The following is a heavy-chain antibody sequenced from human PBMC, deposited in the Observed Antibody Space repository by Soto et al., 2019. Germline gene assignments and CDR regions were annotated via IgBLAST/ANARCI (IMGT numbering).Heavy chain of an antibody. J-gene: IGHJ4*02. CDR1: GGTFNNYV. Sequence: SVKVSCKASGGTFNNYVINWVRQAPGQGLEWMAGIIPIFGTPNYAQKFQGRVTITADKSTSTAYMELNSLRSEDTAVYYCAGRCDGTNCLAHFDYWGQGTLVAVSS. CDR3: AGRCDGTNCLAHFDY. CDR2: IIPIFGTP. D-gene: IGHD2-2*01. V-gene: IGHV1-69*06.